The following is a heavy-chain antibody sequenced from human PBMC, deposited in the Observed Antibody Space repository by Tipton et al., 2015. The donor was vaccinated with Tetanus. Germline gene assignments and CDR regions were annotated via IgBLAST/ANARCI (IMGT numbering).Heavy chain of an antibody. Sequence: VQLVQSGAEMKKPGASVKVSCKASGYTFTGYYRYWVRQAPGQGLEWMGWIDPNSGGTVYAQKFQGRVTMTRDTSISTAYMELRSLRSDDTAVFYCARDRGDYIYYGMDVWGPGTTVTVS. J-gene: IGHJ6*02. CDR2: IDPNSGGT. CDR3: ARDRGDYIYYGMDV. D-gene: IGHD3-22*01. CDR1: GYTFTGYY. V-gene: IGHV1-2*02.